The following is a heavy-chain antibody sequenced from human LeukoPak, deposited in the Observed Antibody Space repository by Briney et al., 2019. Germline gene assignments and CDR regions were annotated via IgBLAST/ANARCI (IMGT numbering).Heavy chain of an antibody. CDR3: ARDQGDYGEFDY. CDR1: RYTFTSYY. D-gene: IGHD4-17*01. Sequence: ASVKVSCKASRYTFTSYYMHWVRQAPGQGLEWMGIINPSDGSTSYAQKFQGRVTMTRDTSTSTVYMELSSLRSEDTAVYYCARDQGDYGEFDYWGQGTLVTVSS. CDR2: INPSDGST. J-gene: IGHJ4*02. V-gene: IGHV1-46*01.